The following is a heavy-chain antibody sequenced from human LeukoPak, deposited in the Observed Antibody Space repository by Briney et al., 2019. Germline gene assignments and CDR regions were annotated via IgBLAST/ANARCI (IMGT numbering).Heavy chain of an antibody. CDR1: GYTFTGYY. J-gene: IGHJ4*02. V-gene: IGHV1-2*02. Sequence: ASVKASCKASGYTFTGYYMHWVRQAPGQGLEWMGWINPNSGGTNYAQKFQGRVTMTRDTSISTAYMELSSLRSDDTAVYYCARVTVAGYFDYWGQGTLVTVSS. CDR2: INPNSGGT. CDR3: ARVTVAGYFDY. D-gene: IGHD6-19*01.